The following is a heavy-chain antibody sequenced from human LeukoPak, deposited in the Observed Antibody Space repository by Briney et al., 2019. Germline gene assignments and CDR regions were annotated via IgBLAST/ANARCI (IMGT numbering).Heavy chain of an antibody. Sequence: PGGSLRLSCAVSGFTFSSYWMSWVRQAPGKGLEWVANIKQDGSEKYYVDSVKGRFTISRDNAKNSLYLQMNSLRAEDTAVYYCASSSSQRDYYYYYMDVWGKGTTVTVSS. CDR1: GFTFSSYW. D-gene: IGHD6-6*01. CDR2: IKQDGSEK. CDR3: ASSSSQRDYYYYYMDV. J-gene: IGHJ6*03. V-gene: IGHV3-7*01.